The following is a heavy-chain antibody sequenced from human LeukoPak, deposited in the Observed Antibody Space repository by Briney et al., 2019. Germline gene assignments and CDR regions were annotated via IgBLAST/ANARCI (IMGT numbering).Heavy chain of an antibody. D-gene: IGHD3-3*01. CDR1: GGSISSHF. Sequence: PSETLSLTCAVSGGSISSHFWSWMRQPPGKGRECVGHMSYSGITNYNPSLKSRVTISVDTSKNQFSLKLTSVTAAETAVYYCARVPLPNYHFWSGFTAFDVWGQGTMVTVSS. J-gene: IGHJ3*01. V-gene: IGHV4-59*11. CDR3: ARVPLPNYHFWSGFTAFDV. CDR2: MSYSGIT.